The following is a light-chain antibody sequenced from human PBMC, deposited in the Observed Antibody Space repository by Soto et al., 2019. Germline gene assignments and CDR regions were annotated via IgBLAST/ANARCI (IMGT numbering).Light chain of an antibody. Sequence: EIVMTQSPATLSVSPGKTATLSCRASQSVSSDLAWYQQRPGQAPSLLIYGASTRATGIQARFSGSGSGTEFTLTISSLQSEDFAVYYCQQYNRGWTFGQGTKVEIK. V-gene: IGKV3-15*01. J-gene: IGKJ1*01. CDR1: QSVSSD. CDR3: QQYNRGWT. CDR2: GAS.